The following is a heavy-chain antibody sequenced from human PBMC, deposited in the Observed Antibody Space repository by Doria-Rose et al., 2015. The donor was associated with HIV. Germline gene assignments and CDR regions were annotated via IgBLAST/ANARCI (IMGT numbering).Heavy chain of an antibody. Sequence: QVQLQGSGPGLVKPSQTLSLTCTVSGGSISSGSYYWSWIRQPAGKGLEWIGRIYTSGSTNYNPSLESRVTMSLDTSKNQFPRKLSSGTAADTAVYYCASVVVVAATGSFDIWGQGTIVTVSS. CDR3: ASVVVVAATGSFDI. D-gene: IGHD2-15*01. CDR2: IYTSGST. CDR1: GGSISSGSYY. V-gene: IGHV4-61*02. J-gene: IGHJ3*02.